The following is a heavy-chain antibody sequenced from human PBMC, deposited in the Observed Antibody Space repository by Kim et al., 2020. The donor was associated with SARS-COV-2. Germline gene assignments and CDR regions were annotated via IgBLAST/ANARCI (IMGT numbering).Heavy chain of an antibody. CDR2: IRSKANNYAT. CDR3: TRHLRGVRGVITESS. V-gene: IGHV3-73*01. J-gene: IGHJ5*02. D-gene: IGHD3-10*01. CDR1: GFTFSGSA. Sequence: GGSLRLSCAASGFTFSGSAMHWVRQASGKGLEWVGRIRSKANNYATAYAASVEGRFTISRDDSKNTAYLQMNSLKTEDTAVYYCTRHLRGVRGVITESSWGQGTLVTVSS.